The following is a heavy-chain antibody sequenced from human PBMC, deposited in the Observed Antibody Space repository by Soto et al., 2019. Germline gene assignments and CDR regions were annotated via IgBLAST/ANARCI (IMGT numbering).Heavy chain of an antibody. CDR1: GDSISSSVW. J-gene: IGHJ4*02. Sequence: QVQMQESGPGLVKPSGTLSLTCAVSGDSISSSVWWTWVRQPPGKGLEWIGEVFHTGNTNYNPSLKSRVTMSVDKSTNEFSVKVTSVTAADTAIYYCARKAWVRFDYWGQGALVTVSS. CDR2: VFHTGNT. D-gene: IGHD7-27*01. V-gene: IGHV4-4*02. CDR3: ARKAWVRFDY.